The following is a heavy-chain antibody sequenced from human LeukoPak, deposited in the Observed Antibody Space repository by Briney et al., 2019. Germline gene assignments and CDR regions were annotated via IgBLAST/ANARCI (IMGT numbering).Heavy chain of an antibody. V-gene: IGHV3-23*01. D-gene: IGHD3-22*01. CDR2: ITGSDDRT. CDR3: AKGPQLNSGYHPNY. Sequence: GGSLRLSCAASGFTFSSAAMTWVRQAPGKGLEWVSTITGSDDRTYYGDSVKGRFNISRDYSKNTLHLQMNSLRVEDTAIYYCAKGPQLNSGYHPNYWGQGILVTVSS. CDR1: GFTFSSAA. J-gene: IGHJ4*02.